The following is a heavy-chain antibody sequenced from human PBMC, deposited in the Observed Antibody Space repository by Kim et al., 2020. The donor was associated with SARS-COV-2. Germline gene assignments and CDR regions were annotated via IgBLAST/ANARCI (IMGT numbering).Heavy chain of an antibody. CDR3: ARVVGEEWAVACSWFDY. Sequence: VKARFTISRNNSKNTLYLQMNSLRAEDTAVYYCARVVGEEWAVACSWFDYWGQGTLVTVSS. J-gene: IGHJ4*02. V-gene: IGHV3-30*01. D-gene: IGHD6-19*01.